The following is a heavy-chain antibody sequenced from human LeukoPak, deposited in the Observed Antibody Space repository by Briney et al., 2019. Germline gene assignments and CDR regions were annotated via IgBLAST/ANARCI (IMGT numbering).Heavy chain of an antibody. CDR2: ISSSSSYI. Sequence: GGSLRLSCAASGLTFSSYSMNWVRQAPGKGLEWVSSISSSSSYIYYADSVKGRFTISRDNAKNSLYLQMNSLRAEDTAVYYCARGKPALGYYYMDVWGKGTTVTVSS. J-gene: IGHJ6*03. D-gene: IGHD7-27*01. V-gene: IGHV3-21*01. CDR1: GLTFSSYS. CDR3: ARGKPALGYYYMDV.